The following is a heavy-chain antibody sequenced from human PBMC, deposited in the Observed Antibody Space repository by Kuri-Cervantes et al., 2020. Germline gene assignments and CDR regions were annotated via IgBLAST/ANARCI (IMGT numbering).Heavy chain of an antibody. CDR3: ARATTKPQGYYYYYGMDV. CDR1: GFTFSSYS. J-gene: IGHJ6*02. V-gene: IGHV3-21*01. D-gene: IGHD1-26*01. CDR2: ISSSSSYI. Sequence: GESLKISCAASGFTFSSYSMNWVRQAPGKGLEWVSPISSSSSYIYYADSVKGRFTISRDNAKNSLYLQMNSLRAEDTAVYYCARATTKPQGYYYYYGMDVWGQGTTVTVSS.